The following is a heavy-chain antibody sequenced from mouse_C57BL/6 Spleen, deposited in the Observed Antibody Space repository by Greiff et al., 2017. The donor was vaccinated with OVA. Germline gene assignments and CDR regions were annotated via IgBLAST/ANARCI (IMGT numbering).Heavy chain of an antibody. CDR3: ARGSGDFVALLLAY. J-gene: IGHJ3*01. Sequence: QVQLQQPGTELVKPGASVKLSCKASGYTFTSYWMHWVKQRPGPGLEWIGNINPSNGGTNYNEKFKSKATLTVDKTSSTAYMQLSSLTSEDSAVYYCARGSGDFVALLLAYWGQGTLVTVSA. D-gene: IGHD2-12*01. V-gene: IGHV1-53*01. CDR1: GYTFTSYW. CDR2: INPSNGGT.